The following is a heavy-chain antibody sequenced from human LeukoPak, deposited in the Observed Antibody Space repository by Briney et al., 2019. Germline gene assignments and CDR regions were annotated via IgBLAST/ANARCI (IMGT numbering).Heavy chain of an antibody. V-gene: IGHV3-48*03. CDR2: ISSSGGTI. D-gene: IGHD1-1*01. CDR1: GFTFSNYE. CDR3: ARESAGYNYARQAFDI. J-gene: IGHJ3*02. Sequence: GGSLRLSCAASGFTFSNYEMNWVRQAPGKGLEWVSYISSSGGTIYYADSVKGRFTISRDNARNSLYLQMNSLRAEDTAVYYCARESAGYNYARQAFDIWGQGTMVTVSS.